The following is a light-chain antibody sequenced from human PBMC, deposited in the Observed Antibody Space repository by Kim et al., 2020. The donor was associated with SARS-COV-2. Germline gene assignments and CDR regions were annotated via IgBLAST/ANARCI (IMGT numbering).Light chain of an antibody. CDR1: SLRSYY. CDR2: GKN. Sequence: ALGRTVRITCQGDSLRSYYASWYQQKAGQAPVVVIYGKNNRLSGIPDRFSGSTSGNTASLTITGAQAEDEAVYYCNSRDSSTNHLVFGGGTKVTVL. CDR3: NSRDSSTNHLV. J-gene: IGLJ2*01. V-gene: IGLV3-19*01.